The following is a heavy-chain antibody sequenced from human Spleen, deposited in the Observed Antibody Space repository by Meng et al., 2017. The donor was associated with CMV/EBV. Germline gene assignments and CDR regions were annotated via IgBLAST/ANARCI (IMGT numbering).Heavy chain of an antibody. CDR3: ASSGYYHFYFDY. V-gene: IGHV3-23*01. CDR1: GFTFSTYA. Sequence: GGSLRLSCAASGFTFSTYAMSWVRQAPGKGLEWVSAVTGSGYRTFYADSVKGRFTISRDNAKNTLYLQMNSLRAEDTAVYYCASSGYYHFYFDYWGQGTPVTVSS. D-gene: IGHD3-22*01. J-gene: IGHJ4*02. CDR2: VTGSGYRT.